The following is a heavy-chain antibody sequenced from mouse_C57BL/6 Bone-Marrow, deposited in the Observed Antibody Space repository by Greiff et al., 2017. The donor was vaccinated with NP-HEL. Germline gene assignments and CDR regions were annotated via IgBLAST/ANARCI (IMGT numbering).Heavy chain of an antibody. J-gene: IGHJ4*01. CDR2: IYPRSGNT. Sequence: VQLQQSGAELARPGASVKLSCKASGYTFTSYGISWVKQRTGQGLEWIGEIYPRSGNTYYNEKFKGKATLTADKSSSTAYMELRRPTSEDSAVYFCARYRSNYVDYAMDYWGQGTSVTVSS. CDR1: GYTFTSYG. CDR3: ARYRSNYVDYAMDY. V-gene: IGHV1-81*01. D-gene: IGHD2-5*01.